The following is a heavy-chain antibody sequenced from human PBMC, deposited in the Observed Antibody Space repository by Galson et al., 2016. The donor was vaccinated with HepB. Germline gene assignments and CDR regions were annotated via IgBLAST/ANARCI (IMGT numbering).Heavy chain of an antibody. CDR3: TRWEDGGNSGLDY. V-gene: IGHV3-73*01. D-gene: IGHD4-23*01. CDR1: GFNFSGSA. CDR2: IKSKANNYAT. J-gene: IGHJ4*02. Sequence: SLRLSCAASGFNFSGSAMHWVRQASGKGLEWVGRIKSKANNYATAFAASVKGRFTISRDDSKSTACLQMNSLKTEDTAVYYCTRWEDGGNSGLDYWGQGTLVTVSS.